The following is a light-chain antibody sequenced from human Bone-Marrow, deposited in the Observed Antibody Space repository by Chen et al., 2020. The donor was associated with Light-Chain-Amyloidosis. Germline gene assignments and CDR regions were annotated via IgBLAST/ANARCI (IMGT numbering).Light chain of an antibody. CDR2: DAS. CDR3: QVWDRSSDRPM. J-gene: IGLJ3*02. CDR1: NIGSTS. Sequence: SYLLTQPSSVSVAPGQTATLACGGNNIGSTSVHWYQQTPGQAPLLVVYDASDRPSGIPERLSGSNAGNTATLTISRVEAGDEADYYCQVWDRSSDRPMFGGGTKLTVL. V-gene: IGLV3-21*02.